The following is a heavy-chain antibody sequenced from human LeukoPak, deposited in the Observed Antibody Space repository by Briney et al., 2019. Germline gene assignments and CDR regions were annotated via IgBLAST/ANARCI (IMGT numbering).Heavy chain of an antibody. CDR3: ARGSPRVMYYYDSTGSLYYFDY. CDR2: ISSSSSYI. D-gene: IGHD3-22*01. V-gene: IGHV3-21*01. J-gene: IGHJ4*02. CDR1: GFTFSSYS. Sequence: GGSLRLSCAASGFTFSSYSMNWVRQAPGKGLEWVSSISSSSSYIYYADSVKGRFTISRDNAKNSLYLQMNSLRAEDTAVYYCARGSPRVMYYYDSTGSLYYFDYWGQGTLVTVSS.